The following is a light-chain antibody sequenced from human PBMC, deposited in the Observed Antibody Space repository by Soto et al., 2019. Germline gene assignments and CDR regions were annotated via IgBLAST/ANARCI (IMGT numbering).Light chain of an antibody. V-gene: IGKV1-39*01. CDR3: QQSYSTRLFT. CDR1: QSISSS. J-gene: IGKJ3*01. Sequence: DIQMTQSPSSLSASVGDRVTITCRASQSISSSLNWYQQKPGKAPKLLIYAASSLQSGVPSRFSGSGSGTDFTLTISSLQPEDFATYYCQQSYSTRLFTFGPGTKVYIK. CDR2: AAS.